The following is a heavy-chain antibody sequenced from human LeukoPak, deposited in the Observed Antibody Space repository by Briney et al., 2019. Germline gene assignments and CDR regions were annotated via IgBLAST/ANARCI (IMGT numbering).Heavy chain of an antibody. CDR2: IYHSGST. J-gene: IGHJ4*02. D-gene: IGHD3-22*01. CDR1: GGSISSGGYY. V-gene: IGHV4-30-2*01. CDR3: ARNLPQYVDSSGYLSEY. Sequence: SETLSLTCTVSGGSISSGGYYWSWIRQPPGKGLEWIGYIYHSGSTYYNPSLKSRVTISVDTSKNQFSLKLSSVTAADTAVYYCARNLPQYVDSSGYLSEYWGQGTLVTVSS.